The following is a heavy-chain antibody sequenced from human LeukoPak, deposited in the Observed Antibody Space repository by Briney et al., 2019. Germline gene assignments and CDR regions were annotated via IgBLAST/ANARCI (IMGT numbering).Heavy chain of an antibody. CDR1: GFTFDDYA. D-gene: IGHD3-3*01. J-gene: IGHJ4*02. V-gene: IGHV3-9*01. CDR3: AKSFAPDCWSGFDY. Sequence: GGSLRLSCAASGFTFDDYAMHWVRQAPGKGLEWVSGISWNSGSIGYADSVKGRFTISRDNAKNSLYLQMNSLRAEDTALYYYAKSFAPDCWSGFDYWGQGTLVTVSS. CDR2: ISWNSGSI.